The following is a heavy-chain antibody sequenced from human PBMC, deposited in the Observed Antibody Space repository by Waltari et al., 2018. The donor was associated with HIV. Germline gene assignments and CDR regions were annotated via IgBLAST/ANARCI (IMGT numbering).Heavy chain of an antibody. CDR1: GFTFSNAW. CDR2: IKSKTDGGTT. D-gene: IGHD2-15*01. CDR3: TTDKGSGGSLGY. J-gene: IGHJ4*02. V-gene: IGHV3-15*01. Sequence: EVQLVESGGGLVKPGGSLRLSCAASGFTFSNAWMSWVRQAPGKGLEWGGRIKSKTDGGTTDYAAPVKGRFTISRDDSKNTLYLQMNSLKTEDTAVYYCTTDKGSGGSLGYWGQGTLVTVSS.